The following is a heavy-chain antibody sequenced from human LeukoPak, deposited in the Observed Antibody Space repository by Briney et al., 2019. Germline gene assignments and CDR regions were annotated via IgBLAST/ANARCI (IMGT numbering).Heavy chain of an antibody. Sequence: ASVKVSCKASGYTFTSYYIHWVRQAPGQGLEWMGIINPSGGSTNYAQDFQGRVTMTTDTSTSTAYMELRSLRSDDTAVYYCARGHPQLSLPDYWGQGTLVTVSS. V-gene: IGHV1-46*01. J-gene: IGHJ4*02. CDR2: INPSGGST. D-gene: IGHD2-2*01. CDR1: GYTFTSYY. CDR3: ARGHPQLSLPDY.